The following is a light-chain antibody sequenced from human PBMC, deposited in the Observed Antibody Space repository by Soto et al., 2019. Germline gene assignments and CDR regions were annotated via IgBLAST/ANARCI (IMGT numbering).Light chain of an antibody. CDR2: GNS. J-gene: IGLJ1*01. V-gene: IGLV1-40*01. Sequence: QSVLTQPPSVSRAPGQRVTISCAGSSSHIGATYDIHWYQQLPGAAPRLLIYGNSNRPSGVPDRFAGSKSGNTASLTISGLQAEDEANYYCNSYTTLSNRVFGTGTKVTVL. CDR1: SSHIGATYD. CDR3: NSYTTLSNRV.